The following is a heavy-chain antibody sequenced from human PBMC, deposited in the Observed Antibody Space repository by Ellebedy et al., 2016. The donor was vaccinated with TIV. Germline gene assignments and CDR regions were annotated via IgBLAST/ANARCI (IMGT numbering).Heavy chain of an antibody. J-gene: IGHJ2*01. CDR3: ARRGVVGATVYWYFDL. CDR2: IYPGDSDT. Sequence: GESLKISCKGSGYSFTSYWIGWVRQMPGKGLEWMGIIYPGDSDTRYSPSFQGQVTISADKSISTAYLQWSSLKASDTAMYYCARRGVVGATVYWYFDLWGRGTLVTVSS. V-gene: IGHV5-51*01. D-gene: IGHD1-26*01. CDR1: GYSFTSYW.